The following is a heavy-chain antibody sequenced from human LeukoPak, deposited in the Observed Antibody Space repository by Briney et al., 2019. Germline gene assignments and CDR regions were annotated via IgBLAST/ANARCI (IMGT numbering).Heavy chain of an antibody. J-gene: IGHJ4*02. V-gene: IGHV1-2*02. CDR3: AREREYGDYEIDY. Sequence: GASVKVSCKASGYTFTGYYMHWVRQAPGQGLEWMGWINPNSGGTNYAQKFQGRVTMTRDTSISTAYMELSRLRSDDTAVHYCAREREYGDYEIDYWGQGTLVTVSS. CDR1: GYTFTGYY. D-gene: IGHD4-17*01. CDR2: INPNSGGT.